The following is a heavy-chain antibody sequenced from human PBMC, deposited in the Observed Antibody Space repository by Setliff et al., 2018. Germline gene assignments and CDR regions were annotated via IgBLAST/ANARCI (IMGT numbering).Heavy chain of an antibody. Sequence: PSETLSLTCTVSGDSISSSSYYWGWIRQPPGKGLEWIGSISNSGGTYYNPSLKSRVTISVDTSKNQFYLKLSSVTAADTAVYSCARHLADFWSSYSFDYWGQGTRVTVSS. CDR1: GDSISSSSYY. J-gene: IGHJ4*02. D-gene: IGHD3-3*01. V-gene: IGHV4-39*01. CDR3: ARHLADFWSSYSFDY. CDR2: ISNSGGT.